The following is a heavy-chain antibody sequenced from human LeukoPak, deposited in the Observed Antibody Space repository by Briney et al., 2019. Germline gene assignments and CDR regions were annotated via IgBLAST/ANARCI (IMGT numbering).Heavy chain of an antibody. CDR3: ANDDSSGYYFVLANHLYVQH. J-gene: IGHJ1*01. D-gene: IGHD3-22*01. CDR1: GFTFSSYA. CDR2: FSDSGGRT. V-gene: IGHV3-23*01. Sequence: GGSLRLSCAASGFTFSSYAVSWVRHAPGKGLECISGFSDSGGRTLYADSEKRRFTIPRENSKNTLYLQMNSLRAEDTAVYYCANDDSSGYYFVLANHLYVQHWGQGTLVTVSS.